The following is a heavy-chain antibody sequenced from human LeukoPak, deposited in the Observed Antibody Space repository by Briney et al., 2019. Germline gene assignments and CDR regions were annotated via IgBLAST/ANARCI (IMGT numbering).Heavy chain of an antibody. J-gene: IGHJ3*02. CDR3: ARTYSSSSGGAFDI. D-gene: IGHD6-6*01. Sequence: SETLSLTCAVSGYSISSSNWWGWVRQPPGKGLEWVVYIYYSGTTNYNPSLKSRVTMSVDTSKNQLSLKLSSVTALDTAVYYCARTYSSSSGGAFDIWGQGTMVTVSS. CDR1: GYSISSSNW. CDR2: IYYSGTT. V-gene: IGHV4-28*06.